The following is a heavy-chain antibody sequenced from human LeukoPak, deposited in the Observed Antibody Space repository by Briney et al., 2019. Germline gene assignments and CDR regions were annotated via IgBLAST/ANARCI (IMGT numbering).Heavy chain of an antibody. CDR2: INHSGST. CDR3: VRWLHEGGGLDY. Sequence: SETLSLTCAVYGGSFSGYYWSWIRQPPGKGLEWIGEINHSGSTNYNPSLKSRVTISVDTSKNQFSLKLSSVTAADTAVYYCVRWLHEGGGLDYWGQGTLVTVSS. J-gene: IGHJ4*02. CDR1: GGSFSGYY. V-gene: IGHV4-34*01. D-gene: IGHD5-24*01.